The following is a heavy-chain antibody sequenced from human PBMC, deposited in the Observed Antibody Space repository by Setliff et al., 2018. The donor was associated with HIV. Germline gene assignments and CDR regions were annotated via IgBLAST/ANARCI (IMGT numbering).Heavy chain of an antibody. CDR1: GYTFTGYY. CDR3: AGGLDAEGYFDL. V-gene: IGHV1-2*02. CDR2: INPNNGGT. Sequence: ASVKVSCKASGYTFTGYYMHWVRQAPGQGLEWMGWINPNNGGTNYAQKFQGRVTMTTDTSTSTAYMELRSLRSDDTAVYYCAGGLDAEGYFDLWGRGTLVTVSS. J-gene: IGHJ2*01.